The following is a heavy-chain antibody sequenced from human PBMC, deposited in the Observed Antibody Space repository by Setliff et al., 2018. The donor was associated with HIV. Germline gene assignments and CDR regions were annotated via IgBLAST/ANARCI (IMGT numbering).Heavy chain of an antibody. CDR1: GYTFSSYD. J-gene: IGHJ6*03. V-gene: IGHV1-8*02. Sequence: GASVKVSCKASGYTFSSYDINWVRQATGQGLEWMGWMNPNSGNTGYAQKFQGRVTMTRDTSISTAYMELNSLRSEDTAVYYCARGQGGMWVGGYGISSNYYYYMDVWGKGTTVTVSS. CDR2: MNPNSGNT. CDR3: ARGQGGMWVGGYGISSNYYYYMDV. D-gene: IGHD3-10*01.